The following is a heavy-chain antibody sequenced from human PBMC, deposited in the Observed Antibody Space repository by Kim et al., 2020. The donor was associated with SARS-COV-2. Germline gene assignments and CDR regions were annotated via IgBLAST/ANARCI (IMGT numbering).Heavy chain of an antibody. CDR2: ISGSGGAP. Sequence: GGSLRLSCAASGFTFSSYAMSWVRQAPGKGLEWVSPISGSGGAPTYADSVKGRFTISRDNSKNTLYLQMNSLRAEDTAVYYCAKPLPGSSWYLVIDYYYGMDVWGQGTTVTVSS. V-gene: IGHV3-23*01. CDR3: AKPLPGSSWYLVIDYYYGMDV. CDR1: GFTFSSYA. D-gene: IGHD6-13*01. J-gene: IGHJ6*02.